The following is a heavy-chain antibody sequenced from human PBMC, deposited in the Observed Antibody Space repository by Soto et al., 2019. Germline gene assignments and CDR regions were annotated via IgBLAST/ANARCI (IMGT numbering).Heavy chain of an antibody. CDR1: GYTFTSYA. CDR2: INAGNGNT. D-gene: IGHD2-21*02. V-gene: IGHV1-3*05. CDR3: ARSIVVVTALGY. Sequence: QVQLVQSGAEEKKPGASVKVSCKASGYTFTSYAMHWVRQAPGQRLEWMGWINAGNGNTKYSRKFQGRVTITRDTSASTAYMELSSLRSEDTAVYYCARSIVVVTALGYWGQGTLVTVSS. J-gene: IGHJ4*02.